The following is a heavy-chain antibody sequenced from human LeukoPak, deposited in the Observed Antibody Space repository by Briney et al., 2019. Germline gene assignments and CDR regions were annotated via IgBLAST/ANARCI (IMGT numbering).Heavy chain of an antibody. CDR2: ISYDGSNK. D-gene: IGHD3-10*01. Sequence: PGRSLRLSCAASGFTFSSYGMHWVRQAPGKGLEGVAVISYDGSNKYYADSVKGRFTISRDNAKNSLYLQMNSLRAEDTALYYCAKAPGDYYGSGSYYNAWGQGTLVTVSS. J-gene: IGHJ5*02. CDR3: AKAPGDYYGSGSYYNA. CDR1: GFTFSSYG. V-gene: IGHV3-30*18.